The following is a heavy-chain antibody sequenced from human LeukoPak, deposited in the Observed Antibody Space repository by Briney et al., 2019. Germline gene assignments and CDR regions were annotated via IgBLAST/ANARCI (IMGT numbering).Heavy chain of an antibody. D-gene: IGHD5-12*01. J-gene: IGHJ4*02. CDR2: IYATKNT. CDR3: ARGPSGYHNT. V-gene: IGHV4-61*09. Sequence: SETLSLTCTVSGGSISSGSAYWNWIRQPAGKGLEWIGHIYATKNTNYSPSLKSRVNMSADTSKNQFSLKLTSVTAADTAVYYCARGPSGYHNTGGQGTLVTVSS. CDR1: GGSISSGSAY.